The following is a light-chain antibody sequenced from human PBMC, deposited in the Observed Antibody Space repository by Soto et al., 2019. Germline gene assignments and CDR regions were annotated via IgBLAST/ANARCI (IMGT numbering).Light chain of an antibody. CDR1: RSDIGAYNF. CDR2: DVS. CDR3: SSYAGSSTLVV. Sequence: QSALTQPASVSGSPGQSITISCTGTRSDIGAYNFVSWYQQHPGKAPKLMIYDVSIRPSGVSHRFSGSKSGNTGSLTISGLQAEHEADYCCSSYAGSSTLVVFGGGTKLTVL. V-gene: IGLV2-14*01. J-gene: IGLJ2*01.